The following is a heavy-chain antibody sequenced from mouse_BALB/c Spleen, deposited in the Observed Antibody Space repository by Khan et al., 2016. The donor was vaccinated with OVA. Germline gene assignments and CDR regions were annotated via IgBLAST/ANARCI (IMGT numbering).Heavy chain of an antibody. Sequence: LQLKQSGAELEKSGATVKMSCTASGFTITDSYMNWLKQSPEQGLEWIGWIDPLNGNTKYDAKFQGKATITADTSSNTAYLQLSSLTSEDTAVYYCARMARKWGQGTTLTVSS. CDR1: GFTITDSY. J-gene: IGHJ2*01. CDR2: IDPLNGNT. V-gene: IGHV14-3*02. CDR3: ARMARK.